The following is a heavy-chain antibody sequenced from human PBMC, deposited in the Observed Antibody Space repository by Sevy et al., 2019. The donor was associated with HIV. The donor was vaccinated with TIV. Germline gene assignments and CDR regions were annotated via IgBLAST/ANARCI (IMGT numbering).Heavy chain of an antibody. CDR3: GRVYYDSSGYGGDWFDP. Sequence: GGSLRLSCAASGFTFSSYGMHWVRQAPGKGLEWVAVIWYDGSNKYYADSVKGRFTISRDNSKNTLYLQMNSLRAEDTAVYYCGRVYYDSSGYGGDWFDPWGQGTLVTVSS. D-gene: IGHD3-22*01. J-gene: IGHJ5*02. V-gene: IGHV3-33*01. CDR1: GFTFSSYG. CDR2: IWYDGSNK.